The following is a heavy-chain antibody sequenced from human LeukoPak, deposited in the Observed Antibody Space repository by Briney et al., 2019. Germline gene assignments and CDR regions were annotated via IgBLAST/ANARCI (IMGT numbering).Heavy chain of an antibody. Sequence: GGSLRLSCAASGFTFSSYGRHWVRQAPGKGLEWVAVISYDGSNKYYADSVKGGFTIPGDNSKTPRYRQMYSLRGEDTAVYYCARGRYFDWLSTIYYYYGMDVWGQGTTVTVSS. J-gene: IGHJ6*02. V-gene: IGHV3-30*03. D-gene: IGHD3-9*01. CDR2: ISYDGSNK. CDR1: GFTFSSYG. CDR3: ARGRYFDWLSTIYYYYGMDV.